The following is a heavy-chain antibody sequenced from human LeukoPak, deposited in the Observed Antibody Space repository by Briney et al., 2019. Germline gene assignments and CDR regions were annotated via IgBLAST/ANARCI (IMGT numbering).Heavy chain of an antibody. CDR1: GFTFSSYG. CDR3: AKTFWRYCSGGSCYLTDY. Sequence: TGGSLRLSCAASGFTFSSYGMYWVRQAPGKGLEWVAVISYDGSNKNYADSVKGRFTISRDNSKNTLYLQMNSLRAEDTAVYYCAKTFWRYCSGGSCYLTDYWGQGTLVTVSS. CDR2: ISYDGSNK. J-gene: IGHJ4*02. V-gene: IGHV3-30*18. D-gene: IGHD2-15*01.